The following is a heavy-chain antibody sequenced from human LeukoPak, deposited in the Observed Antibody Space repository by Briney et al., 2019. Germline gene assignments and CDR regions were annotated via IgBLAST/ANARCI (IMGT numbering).Heavy chain of an antibody. V-gene: IGHV3-49*04. CDR1: GFTSGDYA. CDR2: IRSKAYGGTT. J-gene: IGHJ6*02. Sequence: GRSLRLSCTASGFTSGDYAMSWVRQAPGKGLEWVGFIRSKAYGGTTEYAASGKGRFTISRDDSKSIAYLQMNSLKTEDTAVYYCTSFQGYGDYYYYGMDVWGQGTTVTVSS. CDR3: TSFQGYGDYYYYGMDV. D-gene: IGHD4-17*01.